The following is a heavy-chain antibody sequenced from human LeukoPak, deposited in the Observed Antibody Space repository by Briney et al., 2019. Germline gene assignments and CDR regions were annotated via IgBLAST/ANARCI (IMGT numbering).Heavy chain of an antibody. J-gene: IGHJ4*02. CDR3: AKDIGTVTTSSFDY. CDR1: GFTFDDYA. CDR2: ISWNSGSI. V-gene: IGHV3-9*01. D-gene: IGHD4-17*01. Sequence: GGSLRLSCAASGFTFDDYAMHWVRQAPGKGLEWVSGISWNSGSIGYADSVKGRFTISRDNAKNSLYQQMNSLRPDDTALYYCAKDIGTVTTSSFDYWGQGTLVTVSS.